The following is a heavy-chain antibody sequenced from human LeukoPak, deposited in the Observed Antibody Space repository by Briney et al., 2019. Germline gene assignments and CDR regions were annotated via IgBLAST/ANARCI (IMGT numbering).Heavy chain of an antibody. V-gene: IGHV1-69*02. CDR3: ASRYYDSSDYYKYYFDY. CDR2: IIPILGIV. CDR1: GGTFSSYP. D-gene: IGHD3-22*01. Sequence: SVKVSCKASGGTFSSYPISWVRRAPGQGLELMGRIIPILGIVNYAQKFQGRVTITADKSTTPAYLELSSLRSEDTAVYFCASRYYDSSDYYKYYFDYWGQGTLVTVSS. J-gene: IGHJ4*02.